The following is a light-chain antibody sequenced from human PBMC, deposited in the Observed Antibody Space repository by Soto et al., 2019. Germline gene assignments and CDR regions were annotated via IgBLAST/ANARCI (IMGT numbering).Light chain of an antibody. J-gene: IGKJ5*01. Sequence: EIVMTQSPATLSLSPGERATLSCWASQSIRSKLAWYQHRPGQAPMLLIYDTSTRSAGIPARFSGSGSGTDFTLTISSLQSEDFAVYYCQQYNTWRSITFGKGTLLETK. CDR2: DTS. CDR3: QQYNTWRSIT. CDR1: QSIRSK. V-gene: IGKV3-15*01.